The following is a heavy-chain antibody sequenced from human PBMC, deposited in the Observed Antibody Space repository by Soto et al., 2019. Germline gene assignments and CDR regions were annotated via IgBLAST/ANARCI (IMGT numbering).Heavy chain of an antibody. CDR3: ASTWGEYGSGSYYAFDI. D-gene: IGHD3-10*01. J-gene: IGHJ3*02. CDR1: GYSISSGYY. CDR2: IYHSGST. Sequence: SETLSLTCTVSGYSISSGYYWGWIRQPPGKGLEWIGSIYHSGSTYYNPSLKSRVTISVDTSKNQFSLKLSSVTAADTAVYYCASTWGEYGSGSYYAFDIWGQGTMVTVSS. V-gene: IGHV4-38-2*02.